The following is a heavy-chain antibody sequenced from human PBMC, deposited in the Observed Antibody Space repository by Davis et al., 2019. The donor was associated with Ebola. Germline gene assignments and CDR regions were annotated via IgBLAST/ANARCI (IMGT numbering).Heavy chain of an antibody. CDR3: ARDRGSMVQVDHWFDP. D-gene: IGHD3-10*01. CDR1: GGTFSSYA. V-gene: IGHV1-69*13. CDR2: IIPIFGTA. Sequence: SVKVSCKASGGTFSSYAISWVQQAPGQGLEWMGGIIPIFGTANYAQKFQGRVTITADESTSTAYMELSSLRSEDTAVYYCARDRGSMVQVDHWFDPWGQGTLVTVSS. J-gene: IGHJ5*02.